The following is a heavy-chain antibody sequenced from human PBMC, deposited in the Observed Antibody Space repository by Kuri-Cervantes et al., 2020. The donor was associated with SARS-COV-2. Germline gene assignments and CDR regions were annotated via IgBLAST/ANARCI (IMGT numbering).Heavy chain of an antibody. J-gene: IGHJ4*02. V-gene: IGHV3-21*01. CDR2: ISSSSSYI. D-gene: IGHD6-19*01. CDR1: GFTFSSYS. Sequence: GESLKISCAASGFTFSSYSMNWVRQAPGKGLEWVSSISSSSSYIYYADSVKGRFTISRDNAKNSLYLQMNSLRAEDTAVYYCARNRGSGWPIFDYWGQGTLVTVSS. CDR3: ARNRGSGWPIFDY.